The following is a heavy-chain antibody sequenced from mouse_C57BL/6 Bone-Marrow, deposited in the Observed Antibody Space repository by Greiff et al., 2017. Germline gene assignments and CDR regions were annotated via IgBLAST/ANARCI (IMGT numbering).Heavy chain of an antibody. Sequence: DVKLQESGAELVRPGASVKLSCTASGFNIKDDYMHWVKQRPEQGLEWIGWIDPENGDTEYASKFQGKATITADTSSNTAYLQLSSLTSEDTAVYYCTVFITTVVATSYWYFDVWGTGTTVTVSS. CDR2: IDPENGDT. J-gene: IGHJ1*03. CDR1: GFNIKDDY. V-gene: IGHV14-4*01. D-gene: IGHD1-1*01. CDR3: TVFITTVVATSYWYFDV.